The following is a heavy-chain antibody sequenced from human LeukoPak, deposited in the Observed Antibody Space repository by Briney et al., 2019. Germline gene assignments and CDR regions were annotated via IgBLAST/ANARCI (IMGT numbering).Heavy chain of an antibody. Sequence: SETLLPTCAVYGGSFSGYYWSWIRQPPGKGLEWIGQINDSGSTNYNPSLKSRVTISVDTSKNQFSLKLSSVTAADTAVYYCARGLGYSSSRTGAFEIWGQGTMVTVSS. J-gene: IGHJ3*02. CDR1: GGSFSGYY. CDR3: ARGLGYSSSRTGAFEI. V-gene: IGHV4-34*01. D-gene: IGHD6-13*01. CDR2: INDSGST.